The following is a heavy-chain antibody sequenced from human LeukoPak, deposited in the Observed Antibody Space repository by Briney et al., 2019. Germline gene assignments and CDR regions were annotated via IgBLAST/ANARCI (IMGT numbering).Heavy chain of an antibody. J-gene: IGHJ2*01. CDR2: IKQDGSEK. D-gene: IGHD2-15*01. Sequence: GGSLRLSCAASGFTFSSYWMSWVRQAPGKGLEWVANIKQDGSEKYYVDSVKGRFTISRDNAKNSLYLQMNSLRAEDTAVYYCAKGPAPYCSGGSCYSPHWYFDLWGRGTLVTVSS. CDR1: GFTFSSYW. V-gene: IGHV3-7*01. CDR3: AKGPAPYCSGGSCYSPHWYFDL.